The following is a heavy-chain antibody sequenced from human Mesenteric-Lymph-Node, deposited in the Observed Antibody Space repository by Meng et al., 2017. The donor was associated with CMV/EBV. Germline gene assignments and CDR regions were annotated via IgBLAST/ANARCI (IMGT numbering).Heavy chain of an antibody. Sequence: GESLKISCAASGFIFSSYEINWVRQAPGKGLEWVSYISSSGRIIYYADSVKGRFTISRDNAKNSVYLQMDSLRGEDTAVYYCARDTPVSGIDHWGQGTLVTVSS. V-gene: IGHV3-48*03. D-gene: IGHD4-11*01. CDR2: ISSSGRII. CDR1: GFIFSSYE. J-gene: IGHJ4*02. CDR3: ARDTPVSGIDH.